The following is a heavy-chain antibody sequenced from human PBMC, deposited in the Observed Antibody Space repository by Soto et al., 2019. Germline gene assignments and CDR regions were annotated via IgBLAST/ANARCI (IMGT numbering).Heavy chain of an antibody. CDR2: IYYSGST. J-gene: IGHJ4*02. Sequence: PSETLSLTCTVSGGSISSTTYYWGWIRQPPGKGLEWIGSIYYSGSTYFNPSLKSRGTISVDMPKNQFFLKLNSVTAADTAVYYCARLVYGDSGPDSWGQGTLVTVSS. CDR1: GGSISSTTYY. D-gene: IGHD4-17*01. V-gene: IGHV4-39*01. CDR3: ARLVYGDSGPDS.